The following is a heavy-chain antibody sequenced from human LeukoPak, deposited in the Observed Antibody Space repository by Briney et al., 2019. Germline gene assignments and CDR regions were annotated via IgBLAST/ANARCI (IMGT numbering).Heavy chain of an antibody. CDR2: TNHNGNVN. CDR1: GFTFSRHW. Sequence: GGSLRLSCAASGFTFSRHWMYWVRPAPGKGLEWVASTNHNGNVNYYVDSVKGRFTISRDNAKNSLYLQMSNLRAEDTAVYFCARGGGLDVWGQGATVTVSS. D-gene: IGHD3-16*01. J-gene: IGHJ6*02. V-gene: IGHV3-7*03. CDR3: ARGGGLDV.